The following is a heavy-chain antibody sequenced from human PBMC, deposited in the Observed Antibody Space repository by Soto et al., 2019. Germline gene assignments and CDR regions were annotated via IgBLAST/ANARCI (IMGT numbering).Heavy chain of an antibody. Sequence: SETLSLTCAVSGASISSFGYSWSWIRQPPGKGLEWIGCIYNSGTTSYHPSLESRVTISEDRSKNQFSLNLSSVTAADTAVYYCARGGGLPDCGGFCPPDYWGQGTLVTVSS. J-gene: IGHJ4*02. D-gene: IGHD2-21*01. CDR2: IYNSGTT. CDR3: ARGGGLPDCGGFCPPDY. CDR1: GASISSFGYS. V-gene: IGHV4-30-2*01.